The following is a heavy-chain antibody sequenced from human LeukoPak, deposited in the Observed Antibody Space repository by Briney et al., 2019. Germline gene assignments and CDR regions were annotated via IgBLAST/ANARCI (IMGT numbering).Heavy chain of an antibody. D-gene: IGHD1-1*01. CDR1: GYTFTGFY. J-gene: IGHJ4*02. Sequence: ASVKVSCKASGYTFTGFYMHWVRQAPGQGLEWMGWINPNSGGTNYAQKFQGRVTMTRDTSISTAYMELSRLRSDDTAVYYCARARIELEPTPFDYWGQGTLVTVSS. CDR2: INPNSGGT. CDR3: ARARIELEPTPFDY. V-gene: IGHV1-2*02.